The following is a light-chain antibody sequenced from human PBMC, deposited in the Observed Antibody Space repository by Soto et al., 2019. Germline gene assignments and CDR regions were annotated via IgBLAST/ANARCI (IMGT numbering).Light chain of an antibody. J-gene: IGKJ2*01. CDR1: QSVSSY. V-gene: IGKV3-11*01. Sequence: EIVLTQSPATLSLSPGERATLSCRASQSVSSYLAWYQQQPGQAPRLLIYDASNRSTGIPARFSSSGSGTDFTLTTSSRVPEDFAVYYCQQRSNWPPDTFGQGTKLEIK. CDR3: QQRSNWPPDT. CDR2: DAS.